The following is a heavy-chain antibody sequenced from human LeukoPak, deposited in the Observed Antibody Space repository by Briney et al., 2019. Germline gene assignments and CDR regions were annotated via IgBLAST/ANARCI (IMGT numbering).Heavy chain of an antibody. CDR2: IYYSGST. J-gene: IGHJ2*01. Sequence: SETLSLTCTVSGGSISSYYWSWIRQPPGKGLEWIGYIYYSGSTNYNPSLKSRVTISVDTSKNQFSLNLSSVTAADTAVYYCARRAIDYGGNSADLWGRGTLVTVSS. D-gene: IGHD4-23*01. V-gene: IGHV4-59*08. CDR1: GGSISSYY. CDR3: ARRAIDYGGNSADL.